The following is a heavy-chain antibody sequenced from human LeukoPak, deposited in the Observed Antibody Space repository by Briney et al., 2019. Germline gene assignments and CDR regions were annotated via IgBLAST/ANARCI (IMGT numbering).Heavy chain of an antibody. D-gene: IGHD2-15*01. CDR2: INHSGST. V-gene: IGHV4-34*01. Sequence: NASETLSLTCAVYGGSFSGYYWSWIRQPPGKGLEWIGEINHSGSTNYNPSLKSRVTISVDTSKNQFSLKLSSVTAADTAVYYCARHHAGYCSGGSCSTFDPWGQGTLVTVSS. J-gene: IGHJ5*02. CDR3: ARHHAGYCSGGSCSTFDP. CDR1: GGSFSGYY.